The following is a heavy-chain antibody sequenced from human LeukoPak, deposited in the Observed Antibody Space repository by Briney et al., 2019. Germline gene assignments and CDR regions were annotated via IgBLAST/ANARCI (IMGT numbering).Heavy chain of an antibody. CDR2: IRSDGSNQ. CDR3: AKVSFEHSSWYPHTDY. CDR1: GFTFSSYA. Sequence: SGGSLRLSCAASGFTFSSYAMSWVRQAPGKGLEWVAFIRSDGSNQYYADSVKGRFTISRDTSKNTLYLQMNSLRAEDTAVYYCAKVSFEHSSWYPHTDYWGQGTLVTVSS. V-gene: IGHV3-30*02. D-gene: IGHD6-13*01. J-gene: IGHJ4*02.